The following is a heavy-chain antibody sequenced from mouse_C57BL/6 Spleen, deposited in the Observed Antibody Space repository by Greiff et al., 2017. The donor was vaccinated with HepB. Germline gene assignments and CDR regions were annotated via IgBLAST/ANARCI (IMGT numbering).Heavy chain of an antibody. V-gene: IGHV1-15*01. CDR3: TRGRYYGSSPDAMDY. Sequence: VQLQQSGAELVRPGASVTLSCKASGYTFTDYEMHWVKQTPVHGLEWIGAIDPETGGTAYNQKFKGKAILNADKSSSTAYMELRSLTSEDSAVYYCTRGRYYGSSPDAMDYWGQGTSVTVSS. D-gene: IGHD1-1*01. CDR2: IDPETGGT. CDR1: GYTFTDYE. J-gene: IGHJ4*01.